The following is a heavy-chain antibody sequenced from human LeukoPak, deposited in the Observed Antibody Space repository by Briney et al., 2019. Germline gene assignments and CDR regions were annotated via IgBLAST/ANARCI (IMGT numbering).Heavy chain of an antibody. CDR1: GFTFNNYA. CDR2: ISGSGGST. D-gene: IGHD2-15*01. CDR3: AKLGSVSGYYFDY. Sequence: GGSLRLSCAASGFTFNNYAMHWVRQAPGKGLEWVSAISGSGGSTYYADSVKGRFTISRDNSKDTLYLQMNSLRAEDTAVYYCAKLGSVSGYYFDYWGQGTLVTVSS. V-gene: IGHV3-23*01. J-gene: IGHJ4*02.